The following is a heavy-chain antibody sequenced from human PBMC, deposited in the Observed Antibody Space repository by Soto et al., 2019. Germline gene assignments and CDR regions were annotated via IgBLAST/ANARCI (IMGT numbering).Heavy chain of an antibody. V-gene: IGHV1-2*04. CDR2: INPNSGGT. J-gene: IGHJ4*02. CDR1: GYTFTGYY. CDR3: ASDRQYGDLPSYYFDY. Sequence: QVQLVQSGAEVKKPGASVKVSCKASGYTFTGYYMHWVRQAPGQGLEWMGWINPNSGGTNYAQKFQGWVTMTRDTSISTVYMELSRLRSDDTAVYYRASDRQYGDLPSYYFDYWGQGTLVTVSS. D-gene: IGHD4-17*01.